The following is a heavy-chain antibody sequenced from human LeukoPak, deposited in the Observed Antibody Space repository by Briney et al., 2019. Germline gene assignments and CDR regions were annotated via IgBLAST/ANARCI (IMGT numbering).Heavy chain of an antibody. CDR2: ISYDGSNK. CDR3: AEDFGVYYDRYNFDY. J-gene: IGHJ4*02. D-gene: IGHD3-22*01. V-gene: IGHV3-30*18. CDR1: GFTFSSYG. Sequence: QPGRSLRLACAASGFTFSSYGMHWVRQAPGKGLEWVAVISYDGSNKYYADSVKGRFTISRDNSKNTLYLQMNSLRAEDTAVYYCAEDFGVYYDRYNFDYWGQGTLVTVSS.